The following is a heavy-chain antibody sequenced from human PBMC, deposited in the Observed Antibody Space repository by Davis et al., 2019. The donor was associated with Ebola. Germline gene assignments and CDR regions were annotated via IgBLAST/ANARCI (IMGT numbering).Heavy chain of an antibody. CDR2: ISGSGGST. D-gene: IGHD3-22*01. CDR3: ARPYDSSGYCDY. CDR1: GFTFSIYA. V-gene: IGHV3-23*01. J-gene: IGHJ4*02. Sequence: RGSLRLSCAASGFTFSIYAMSWVRQAPGKGLEWVSAISGSGGSTYYADSVKGRFTISRDNSKNTLYLQMNSLRAEDTAVYYCARPYDSSGYCDYWGQGTLVTVSS.